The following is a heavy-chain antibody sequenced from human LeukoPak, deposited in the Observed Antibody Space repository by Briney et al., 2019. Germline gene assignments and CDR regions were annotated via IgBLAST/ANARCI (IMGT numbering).Heavy chain of an antibody. J-gene: IGHJ6*02. CDR3: ARVNQDYGMDV. V-gene: IGHV1-18*01. Sequence: QKLQGRVTMTTDTSTSTAYMELRSLRSDDTAVYYCARVNQDYGMDVWGQGTTVTVSS.